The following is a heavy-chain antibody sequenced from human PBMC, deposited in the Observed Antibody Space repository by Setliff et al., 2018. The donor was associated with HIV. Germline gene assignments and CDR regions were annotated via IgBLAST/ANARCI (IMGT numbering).Heavy chain of an antibody. CDR2: IFYSGNT. V-gene: IGHV4-39*01. Sequence: PSETLSLTCTVPGASISSSSYHWGWVRQPPGKGLEWIGNIFYSGNTYYNPSLQSRITMSIDTSKNQFSLNLDSVTAADTAVYYCARLSWDVDDWGQGTLVSVSS. D-gene: IGHD1-26*01. CDR1: GASISSSSYH. J-gene: IGHJ4*02. CDR3: ARLSWDVDD.